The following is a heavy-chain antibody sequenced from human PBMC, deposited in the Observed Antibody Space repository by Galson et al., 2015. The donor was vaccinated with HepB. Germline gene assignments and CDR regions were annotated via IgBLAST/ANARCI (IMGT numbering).Heavy chain of an antibody. Sequence: SLRLSCAASGFTFSTYAMHWVRQAPGKGLEYVSAISSNGGSTYYADSVKGRFTISRDNSKSTLYLQMSSLRAEDTAVYYRLKGYYYDTSSYYFDYWGQGTLVTVSS. V-gene: IGHV3-64D*06. J-gene: IGHJ4*02. CDR2: ISSNGGST. CDR3: LKGYYYDTSSYYFDY. CDR1: GFTFSTYA. D-gene: IGHD3-22*01.